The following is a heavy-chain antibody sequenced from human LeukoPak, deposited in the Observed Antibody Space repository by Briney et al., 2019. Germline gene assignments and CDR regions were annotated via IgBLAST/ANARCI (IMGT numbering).Heavy chain of an antibody. V-gene: IGHV3-33*01. CDR3: ARDRVGATDYFDY. CDR2: IWFDGSNY. Sequence: GGSLRLSCVASGFTFSSYVMHWVRQAPGKGLEWVAVIWFDGSNYYYADFVKGRFTISRDNSKNTLYLQMNSLRAEDTAVYYCARDRVGATDYFDYWGQGTLVTVSS. CDR1: GFTFSSYV. D-gene: IGHD1-26*01. J-gene: IGHJ4*02.